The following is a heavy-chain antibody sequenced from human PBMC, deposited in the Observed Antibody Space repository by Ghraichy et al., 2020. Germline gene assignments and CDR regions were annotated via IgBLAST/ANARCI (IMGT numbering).Heavy chain of an antibody. J-gene: IGHJ5*02. CDR3: ARGGDGYNVNWSDP. Sequence: SQTLSLTCTVSSGSISSGGYYWSWIRQHPGKGLEWIGYIYYSGSTYYNPSLKSRVTISVDTSKNQFSLKLSSVTAADTAVYYCARGGDGYNVNWSDPWGQGTLVTVSS. D-gene: IGHD5-24*01. CDR1: SGSISSGGYY. CDR2: IYYSGST. V-gene: IGHV4-31*03.